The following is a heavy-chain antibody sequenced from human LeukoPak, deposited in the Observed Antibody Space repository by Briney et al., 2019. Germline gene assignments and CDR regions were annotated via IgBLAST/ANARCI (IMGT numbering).Heavy chain of an antibody. J-gene: IGHJ5*02. CDR3: AKDAYTSSWYRFDP. CDR2: ISGSGGGT. CDR1: GFTFSSYA. Sequence: WGSLRLSCAASGFTFSSYAMSWVRQAPGKGLEWVSAISGSGGGTSYADSVKGRFTISRDNSKNALSLQMNSLRAEDTAVYYCAKDAYTSSWYRFDPWGQGTLVTVSS. V-gene: IGHV3-23*01. D-gene: IGHD6-13*01.